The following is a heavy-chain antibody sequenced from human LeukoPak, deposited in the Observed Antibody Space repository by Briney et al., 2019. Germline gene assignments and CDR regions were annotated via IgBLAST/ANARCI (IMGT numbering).Heavy chain of an antibody. CDR1: GGSISSSSYY. J-gene: IGHJ4*02. CDR2: IYYSGST. Sequence: PSETLSLTCTVSGGSISSSSYYWGWIRQPPGKGLEWIGGIYYSGSTYYNPSLKSRVTISVDTSKNQFSLKLSSVTAADPAVYYCARQLGYCSSTSCYADKVDYWGQGTLVTVSS. CDR3: ARQLGYCSSTSCYADKVDY. V-gene: IGHV4-39*01. D-gene: IGHD2-2*01.